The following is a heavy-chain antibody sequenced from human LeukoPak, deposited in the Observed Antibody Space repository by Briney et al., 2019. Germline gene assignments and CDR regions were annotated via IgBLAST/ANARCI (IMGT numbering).Heavy chain of an antibody. Sequence: GGSLRLSCAASGFTFSSCAMSWVRQAPGKGLEWVSAISTSGGRTFYADSVKGRFTISRDNSKNTLYLQMNSLKAEDTAIYYCAKDPTDFDSSGQTYFDYWGQGTLVTVSS. CDR1: GFTFSSCA. J-gene: IGHJ4*02. D-gene: IGHD3-22*01. V-gene: IGHV3-23*01. CDR2: ISTSGGRT. CDR3: AKDPTDFDSSGQTYFDY.